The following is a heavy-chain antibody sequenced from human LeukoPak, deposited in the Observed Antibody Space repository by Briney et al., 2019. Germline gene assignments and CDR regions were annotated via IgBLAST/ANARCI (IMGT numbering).Heavy chain of an antibody. V-gene: IGHV4-59*01. CDR1: GGSISSYY. D-gene: IGHD4-17*01. CDR2: IYYSGST. J-gene: IGHJ3*02. Sequence: SETLSLTCTVSGGSISSYYWSWIRQPPGKGLEWIGYIYYSGSTNYNPSLKSRVTISVDTSKNQFSLKLSSVTAADTAVYYCAKPDGDYVGQLDAFDIWGQGTMVTVSS. CDR3: AKPDGDYVGQLDAFDI.